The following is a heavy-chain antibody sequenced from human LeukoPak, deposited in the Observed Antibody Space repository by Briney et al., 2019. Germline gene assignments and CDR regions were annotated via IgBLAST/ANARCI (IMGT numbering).Heavy chain of an antibody. CDR1: GFIFGNYR. D-gene: IGHD1-1*01. V-gene: IGHV3-74*01. J-gene: IGHJ5*02. CDR2: INSDGSGT. CDR3: ARDMNGLT. Sequence: PGGSLRLSCATSGFIFGNYRMHWVRQAPRKGLVWVSRINSDGSGTDYAESVKGRFTISRDNAKNTLYLHMSSLRVEDTAVYYCARDMNGLTWGQGTLVTVSS.